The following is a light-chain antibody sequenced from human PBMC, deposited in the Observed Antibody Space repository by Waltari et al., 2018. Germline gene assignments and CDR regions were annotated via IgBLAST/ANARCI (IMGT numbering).Light chain of an antibody. Sequence: QPELTQSPSASASLGASVKLTCILSSGHGSYAIAWHQQQPQKGPRYLMKLNSDGSHNKGDGIPYRFSGSSSGAERYLTISSLQSEDEADYYCQTWGTGTHVVFGGGTKLTVL. CDR2: LNSDGSH. CDR1: SGHGSYA. J-gene: IGLJ2*01. CDR3: QTWGTGTHVV. V-gene: IGLV4-69*01.